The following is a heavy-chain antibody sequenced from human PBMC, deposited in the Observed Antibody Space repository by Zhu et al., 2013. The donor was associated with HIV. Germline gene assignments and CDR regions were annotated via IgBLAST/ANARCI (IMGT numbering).Heavy chain of an antibody. D-gene: IGHD1-26*01. CDR3: ARDAEEVGYFQD. V-gene: IGHV1-18*01. Sequence: QVQLVQSGAEVKKPGASLKVSCKASGYTFASYGINWVRQAPGEGLQWMGCISAHNGNTKYAEKLQGRVTMTTDTSTSTAYMELRSLRSDDTAVYYCARDAEEVGYFQDWGQGTLVTVSS. CDR1: GYTFASYG. J-gene: IGHJ1*01. CDR2: ISAHNGNT.